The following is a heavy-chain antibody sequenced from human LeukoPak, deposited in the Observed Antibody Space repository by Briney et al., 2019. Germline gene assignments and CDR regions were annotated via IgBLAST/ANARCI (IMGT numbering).Heavy chain of an antibody. Sequence: GGSLRFSCAASGFTFSSYAMHWVRQAPGKGRECVSAISSNCGSTYYANSVKGIFTISRDNSKNTLYLQMGSLRAEDMAVYYCARESLAYGDYGWYFDLWGRGTLVTVSS. J-gene: IGHJ2*01. CDR1: GFTFSSYA. CDR3: ARESLAYGDYGWYFDL. D-gene: IGHD4-17*01. CDR2: ISSNCGST. V-gene: IGHV3-64*01.